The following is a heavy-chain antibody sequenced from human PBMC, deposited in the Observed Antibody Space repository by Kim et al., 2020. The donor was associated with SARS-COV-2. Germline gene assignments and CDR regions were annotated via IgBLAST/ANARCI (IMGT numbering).Heavy chain of an antibody. V-gene: IGHV1-3*01. Sequence: ASVKVSCKASGYSFTSYAMHWVRQAPGQRLEWMGWINGGNGNTKYSQKFQGRVTINRDTSASTAYMELSSLRSEDTAVYYCARHIGITNYYGMDVWGQGT. J-gene: IGHJ6*02. CDR3: ARHIGITNYYGMDV. D-gene: IGHD3-10*01. CDR2: INGGNGNT. CDR1: GYSFTSYA.